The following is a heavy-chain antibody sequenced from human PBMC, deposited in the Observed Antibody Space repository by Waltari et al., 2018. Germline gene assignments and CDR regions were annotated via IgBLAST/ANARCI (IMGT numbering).Heavy chain of an antibody. CDR2: IYHSGST. D-gene: IGHD3-22*01. J-gene: IGHJ3*02. CDR3: ARGYYDSSGYKGNDAFDI. V-gene: IGHV4-30-2*01. Sequence: QLQLQESGSGLVKPSQTLSLTCAVSGGSISSGGYSWSWIRQPPGKGLEWIGYIYHSGSTYNNPSLKSRVTISVDRSKNQFSLKLSSVTAADTAVYYCARGYYDSSGYKGNDAFDIWGQGTMVTVSS. CDR1: GGSISSGGYS.